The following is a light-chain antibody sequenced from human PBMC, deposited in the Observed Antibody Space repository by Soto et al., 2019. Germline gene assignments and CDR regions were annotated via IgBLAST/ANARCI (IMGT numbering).Light chain of an antibody. CDR3: ASWDDTLSGVV. Sequence: QSVLTQPPSVSGAPGQRVTISCSGSSSNIGNNAVNWYRQLPGKAPRALIYYDDLLPSGVSKRFSGSKSGTSVSLAISGLQSDDEADYYCASWDDTLSGVVFGGGTKLTVL. V-gene: IGLV1-36*01. CDR2: YDD. J-gene: IGLJ3*02. CDR1: SSNIGNNA.